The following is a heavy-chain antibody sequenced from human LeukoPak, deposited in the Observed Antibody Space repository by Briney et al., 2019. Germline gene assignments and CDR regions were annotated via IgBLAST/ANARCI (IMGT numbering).Heavy chain of an antibody. CDR2: IIPIFGTA. CDR1: GGTFSSYA. D-gene: IGHD3-22*01. CDR3: TTDLVSYYDSSGYFEGSY. J-gene: IGHJ4*02. V-gene: IGHV1-69*05. Sequence: GASVKVSCKASGGTFSSYAISWVRQAPGQGLEWMGGIIPIFGTANYAQKFQGRVTITTDESTSTAYMELSSLRSEDTAVYYCTTDLVSYYDSSGYFEGSYWGQGTLVTVSS.